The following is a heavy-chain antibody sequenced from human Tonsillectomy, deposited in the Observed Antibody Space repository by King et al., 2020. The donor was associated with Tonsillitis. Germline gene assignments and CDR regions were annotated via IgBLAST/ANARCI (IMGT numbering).Heavy chain of an antibody. V-gene: IGHV3-48*02. Sequence: VQLVESGGGFVLPGGSLRLSCAASGFTFSDYNMNWVRQAPGKGLEWVSYISSSSTTIYYADSVKGRFTISRDNAKNSLYLQMNSLRDEDTAVYYCARHYYDITAYYYQNFDYWGQGTLVTVSS. J-gene: IGHJ4*02. CDR2: ISSSSTTI. D-gene: IGHD3-22*01. CDR3: ARHYYDITAYYYQNFDY. CDR1: GFTFSDYN.